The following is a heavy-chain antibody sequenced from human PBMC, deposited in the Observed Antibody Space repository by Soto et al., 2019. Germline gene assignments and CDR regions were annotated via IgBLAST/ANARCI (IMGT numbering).Heavy chain of an antibody. CDR1: GFTFDDYA. J-gene: IGHJ6*02. D-gene: IGHD3-16*01. V-gene: IGHV3-9*01. CDR3: TKARLWGGDGYNSYYYNAMDV. Sequence: EMQLVESGGGLVQPGMSLRLSCAASGFTFDDYAMYWVRQVPGKGLEWVSGISWNSGRIGYADSVKGRFTISRDNAKNSLCLQMNSLRPEDTALYYCTKARLWGGDGYNSYYYNAMDVWGQGTTVTVSS. CDR2: ISWNSGRI.